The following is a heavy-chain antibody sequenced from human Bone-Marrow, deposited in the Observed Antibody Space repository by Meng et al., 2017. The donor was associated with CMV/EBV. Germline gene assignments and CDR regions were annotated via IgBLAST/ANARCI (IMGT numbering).Heavy chain of an antibody. D-gene: IGHD3-3*01. CDR3: ACGFFRDYYYYYGMDV. V-gene: IGHV1-69*05. J-gene: IGHJ6*02. CDR2: IIPIFGTA. CDR1: GTFSSYA. Sequence: GTFSSYAISWVRQAPGQGLEWMGGIIPIFGTANYAQKFQGRVTITTDESTSTAYMELSSLRSEDTAVYYCACGFFRDYYYYYGMDVWGQGTTVTVSS.